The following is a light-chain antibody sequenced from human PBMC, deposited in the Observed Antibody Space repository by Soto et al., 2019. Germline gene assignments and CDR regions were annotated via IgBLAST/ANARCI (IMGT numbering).Light chain of an antibody. J-gene: IGLJ1*01. CDR2: SNT. Sequence: SALTQPPSVSGGPGRTVTISCSGSISNIGAGFDVPWYQQVPGTAPKLVLYSNTARPSGVPDRFSGSRSGSSGSLAITGLQPEDGADYYCQSYDSGVPGSVFGTGTKVTVL. V-gene: IGLV1-40*01. CDR1: ISNIGAGFD. CDR3: QSYDSGVPGSV.